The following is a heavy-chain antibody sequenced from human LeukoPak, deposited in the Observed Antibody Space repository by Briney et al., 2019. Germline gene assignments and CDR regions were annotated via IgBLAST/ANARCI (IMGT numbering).Heavy chain of an antibody. CDR2: IKPDSDAT. Sequence: VSVKVSCKASGYVFASHWLHWVRQAPGQGLEWVGYIKPDSDATDLAQRFQGRVTLTRDTSISTAYLELNGLTADDTAVYFCAKDDPHQRFDNWGQGTLVTVSS. D-gene: IGHD2-2*01. CDR3: AKDDPHQRFDN. V-gene: IGHV1-2*02. CDR1: GYVFASHW. J-gene: IGHJ4*02.